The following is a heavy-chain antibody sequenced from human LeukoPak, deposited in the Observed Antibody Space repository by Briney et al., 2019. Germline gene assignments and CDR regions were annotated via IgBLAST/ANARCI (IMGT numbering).Heavy chain of an antibody. V-gene: IGHV3-7*01. D-gene: IGHD3-10*01. CDR2: IKQDGGER. Sequence: GALRLSCAASGFTFSSYWMSWVRQAPGKGLEWVANIKQDGGERYYVGSVKGRFTVSRDNAKNSVYLQMNSLTTEDTAVYYCAKGGGDLGSGSLDYWGQGTLVTVSS. CDR1: GFTFSSYW. J-gene: IGHJ4*02. CDR3: AKGGGDLGSGSLDY.